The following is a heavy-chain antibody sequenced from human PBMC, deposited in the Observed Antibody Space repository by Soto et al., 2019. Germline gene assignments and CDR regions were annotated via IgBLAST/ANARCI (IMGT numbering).Heavy chain of an antibody. CDR3: ARDPKRGDIVVVPAATSLDYYYYGMDV. J-gene: IGHJ6*02. D-gene: IGHD2-2*01. Sequence: ASVKVSCKASGYTFTSYGISWVRQAPGQGLEWMGWIGAYNGNTNYAQELQGRVTMTTDTSTSTAYMGLRSLRSDDTAVYYCARDPKRGDIVVVPAATSLDYYYYGMDVWGQGTTVTVSS. CDR1: GYTFTSYG. V-gene: IGHV1-18*04. CDR2: IGAYNGNT.